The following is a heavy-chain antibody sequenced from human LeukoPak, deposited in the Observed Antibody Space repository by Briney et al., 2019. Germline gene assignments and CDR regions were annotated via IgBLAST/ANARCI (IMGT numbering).Heavy chain of an antibody. Sequence: ASVTVSCKASGYTFTNYYMNWVRQAPGQGVEWMGIINPSGGSTSYAQKFQGRVTVTRDTSTSTVYMELSSLRSEDTAMYYCAREGEIGYDLSDYWGQGTLVTVSS. V-gene: IGHV1-46*01. J-gene: IGHJ4*02. CDR1: GYTFTNYY. CDR2: INPSGGST. CDR3: AREGEIGYDLSDY. D-gene: IGHD5-12*01.